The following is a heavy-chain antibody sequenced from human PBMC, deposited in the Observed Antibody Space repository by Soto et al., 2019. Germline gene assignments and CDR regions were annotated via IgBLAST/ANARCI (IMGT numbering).Heavy chain of an antibody. CDR2: VSNSGGDST. V-gene: IGHV3-23*01. D-gene: IGHD2-2*02. CDR3: AKGTLYDF. CDR1: GFTFSSYP. J-gene: IGHJ4*02. Sequence: GGSLRLSCAASGFTFSSYPMSWVRQAPGKGLEWVSGVSNSGGDSTYYADSVKGRFAISRDDSKNTLYLQMNSLRAEDTAVYYCAKGTLYDFWGQGTLVTVSS.